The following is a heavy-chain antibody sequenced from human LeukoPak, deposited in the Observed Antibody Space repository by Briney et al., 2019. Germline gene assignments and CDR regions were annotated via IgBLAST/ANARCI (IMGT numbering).Heavy chain of an antibody. J-gene: IGHJ2*01. D-gene: IGHD7-27*01. Sequence: PSETLSLTCTVSGGSINSSRYYWSWIRQPPGKGLEWIGYIYYSGSTNYNPSLKSRVTISVDTSKNQFSLKLSSVTAADTAVYYCARGLLGWGWPRHWYFDLWGRGTLVTVSS. CDR1: GGSINSSRYY. V-gene: IGHV4-61*05. CDR3: ARGLLGWGWPRHWYFDL. CDR2: IYYSGST.